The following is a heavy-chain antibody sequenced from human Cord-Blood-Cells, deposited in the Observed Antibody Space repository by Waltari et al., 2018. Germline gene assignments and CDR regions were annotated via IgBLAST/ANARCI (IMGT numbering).Heavy chain of an antibody. D-gene: IGHD4-17*01. J-gene: IGHJ4*02. CDR2: ISHRGST. Sequence: QVQLQQWGAGLLKPSETLSLTCAVYGGSFSGYYWSWIRQPPGKGLEWIGEISHRGSTNYNPALKSRVTISVDTSKNQFSLKLSSVTAADTAVYYCARVPNPHPHYGGDYWGQGTLVTVSS. CDR3: ARVPNPHPHYGGDY. CDR1: GGSFSGYY. V-gene: IGHV4-34*01.